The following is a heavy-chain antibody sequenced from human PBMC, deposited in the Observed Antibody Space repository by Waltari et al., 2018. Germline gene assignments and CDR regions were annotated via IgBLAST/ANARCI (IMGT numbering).Heavy chain of an antibody. CDR2: IIPICGTA. V-gene: IGHV1-69*05. J-gene: IGHJ4*02. D-gene: IGHD3-3*01. Sequence: QVQLVQSGAEVKKPGSSVKVSCKASGGTFSSYAISWVRQAPGQGLEWMGGIIPICGTANYAQEFRGRVTITTDESTSTAYMELSSLRSEDTAVYYCARGGEDTIGNPIDYWGQGTLVTVSS. CDR1: GGTFSSYA. CDR3: ARGGEDTIGNPIDY.